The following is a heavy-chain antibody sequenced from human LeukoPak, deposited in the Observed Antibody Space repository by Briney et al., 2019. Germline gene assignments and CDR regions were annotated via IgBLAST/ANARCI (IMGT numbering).Heavy chain of an antibody. J-gene: IGHJ3*02. CDR3: ARVPNRYGSGSYTAFDI. V-gene: IGHV4-61*02. CDR2: IYTSGST. D-gene: IGHD3-10*01. CDR1: GGSISSSSYY. Sequence: PSQTLSLTCTVSGGSISSSSYYWGWIRQPAGKGLEWIGRIYTSGSTNYNPSLKSRVTISVDTSKNQFSLKLSSVTAADTAVYYCARVPNRYGSGSYTAFDIWGQGTMVTVSS.